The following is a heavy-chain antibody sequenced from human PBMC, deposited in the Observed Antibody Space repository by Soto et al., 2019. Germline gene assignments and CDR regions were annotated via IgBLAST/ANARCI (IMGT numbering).Heavy chain of an antibody. V-gene: IGHV1-69*12. CDR3: ADTFKWRSYYMGGGGWFDP. CDR2: IIPIFGTA. CDR1: GGTFSSYA. Sequence: QVQLVQSGAEVKKPGSSVKVSCKASGGTFSSYAISWVRQAPGQGLEWMGGIIPIFGTANYAQKFQGRVTITADESTSTAYMERSSLRSEDTAVYYCADTFKWRSYYMGGGGWFDPWGQGTLVTVSS. D-gene: IGHD1-26*01. J-gene: IGHJ5*02.